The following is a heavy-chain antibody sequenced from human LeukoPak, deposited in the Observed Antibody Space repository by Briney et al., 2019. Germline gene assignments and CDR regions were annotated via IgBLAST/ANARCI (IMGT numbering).Heavy chain of an antibody. J-gene: IGHJ6*02. CDR2: ISSSSSYI. CDR3: ARDPTPRYCSGGSCYTHYGMDV. Sequence: GGSLRLSCAASGFTFSSYTMNWVRQAPGKGLEWVSSISSSSSYIYYADSVKGQLTISRDNAKNSLYLQMNSLRAKDTAVYYCARDPTPRYCSGGSCYTHYGMDVWGQGTTVTVSS. V-gene: IGHV3-21*01. D-gene: IGHD2-15*01. CDR1: GFTFSSYT.